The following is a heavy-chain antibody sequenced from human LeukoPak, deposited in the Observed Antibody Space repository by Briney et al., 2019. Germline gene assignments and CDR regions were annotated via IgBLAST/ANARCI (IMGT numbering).Heavy chain of an antibody. V-gene: IGHV4-34*01. D-gene: IGHD7-27*01. Sequence: SETLSLTCAVYGGSFSGYYWSWIRQPPGKGLEWIGEINHSGSTNYNPSLKSRVTISVDTSKNQFSLKLSSVTAADLAGYCCARGGEYLAELDYGGRETLVTVPS. J-gene: IGHJ4*02. CDR3: ARGGEYLAELDY. CDR2: INHSGST. CDR1: GGSFSGYY.